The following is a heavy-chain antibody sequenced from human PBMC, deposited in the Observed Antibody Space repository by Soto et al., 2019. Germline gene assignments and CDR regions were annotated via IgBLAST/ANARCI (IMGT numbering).Heavy chain of an antibody. CDR2: IYPGDSDT. Sequence: GESLKISCKGSGYSFTTYWIGWVRQMLGKGLEWMGIIYPGDSDTRYSPSFQGQVTISADKSISTAYLQWSGLKASDTAMYYCARHGGGNYPPLHDAFDIWGQGTMVTVSS. D-gene: IGHD4-4*01. CDR3: ARHGGGNYPPLHDAFDI. V-gene: IGHV5-51*01. CDR1: GYSFTTYW. J-gene: IGHJ3*02.